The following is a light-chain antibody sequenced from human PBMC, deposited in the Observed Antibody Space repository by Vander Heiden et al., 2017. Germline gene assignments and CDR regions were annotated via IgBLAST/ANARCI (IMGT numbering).Light chain of an antibody. CDR3: AAWDDSLTGWV. J-gene: IGLJ3*02. CDR2: DNN. CDR1: SSNIGRNT. V-gene: IGLV1-44*01. Sequence: QSVLTQPPSASGTPGQRVTISCSGSSSNIGRNTVNWYQQLPGKAPKVLIYDNNQRPSGIPDRFSGSKSGTSASLAISGLQSEDEADYYCAAWDDSLTGWVFGGGTKLSVL.